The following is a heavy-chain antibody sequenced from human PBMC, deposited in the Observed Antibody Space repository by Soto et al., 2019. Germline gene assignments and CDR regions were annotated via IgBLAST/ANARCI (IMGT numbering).Heavy chain of an antibody. Sequence: EVQLVESGGGLVQRGGSLRLSCAASGFTFSSFSMNWVRQAPGRGLEWISYIGGGGRLISYADSVKGRFAISRDNAQNSLYLQMDSLRDEDMAVYDCAIDRGWAFDCWGQGTLVTVSS. CDR2: IGGGGRLI. D-gene: IGHD6-19*01. CDR1: GFTFSSFS. V-gene: IGHV3-48*02. J-gene: IGHJ4*02. CDR3: AIDRGWAFDC.